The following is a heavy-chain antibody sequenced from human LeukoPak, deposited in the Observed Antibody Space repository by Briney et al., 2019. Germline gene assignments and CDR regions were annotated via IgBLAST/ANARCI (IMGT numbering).Heavy chain of an antibody. CDR1: GFTFSSYA. CDR2: ISGSGGST. CDR3: ASNMELMVSNWYFDL. Sequence: GGSLRLSXAASGFTFSSYAMSWVRQAPGKGLEWDSAISGSGGSTYYADSVKGRFAISRDNSKNTLYLQMNSLRAEDTAVYYCASNMELMVSNWYFDLWGRGTLVTVSS. V-gene: IGHV3-23*01. D-gene: IGHD5-18*01. J-gene: IGHJ2*01.